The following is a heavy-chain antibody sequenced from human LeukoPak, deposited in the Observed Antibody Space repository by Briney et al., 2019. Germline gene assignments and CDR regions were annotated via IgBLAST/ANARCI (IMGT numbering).Heavy chain of an antibody. J-gene: IGHJ4*02. Sequence: GESLRLSCAASGFTVSSNYMSWVRQAPGKGLEWVSAMSVSGGTYYTDSVKGRFTISRDNSKNTLYLQMNSLRAEDTAVYYCAKSRGDYYFDYWGQGTLVTVSS. V-gene: IGHV3-23*01. CDR1: GFTVSSNY. CDR2: MSVSGGT. D-gene: IGHD3-3*01. CDR3: AKSRGDYYFDY.